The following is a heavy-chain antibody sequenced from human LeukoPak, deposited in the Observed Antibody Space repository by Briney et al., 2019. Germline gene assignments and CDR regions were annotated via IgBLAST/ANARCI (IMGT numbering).Heavy chain of an antibody. Sequence: ASVKVSCKASGYTFIGYYMHWVRQAPGQGLEWMGWINPNSGGTNYAQKFQGRVTMTRDTSISTAYMELSRLRSDDTAVYYCARAITIFGVVRERAFDYWGQGTLVTVSS. J-gene: IGHJ4*02. D-gene: IGHD3-3*01. V-gene: IGHV1-2*02. CDR1: GYTFIGYY. CDR2: INPNSGGT. CDR3: ARAITIFGVVRERAFDY.